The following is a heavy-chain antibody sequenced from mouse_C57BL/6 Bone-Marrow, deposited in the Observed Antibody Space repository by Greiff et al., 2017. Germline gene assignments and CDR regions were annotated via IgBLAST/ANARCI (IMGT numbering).Heavy chain of an antibody. J-gene: IGHJ4*01. D-gene: IGHD2-3*01. CDR2: IDPENGDT. CDR1: GFNIKDDY. V-gene: IGHV14-4*01. Sequence: EVQLQQSGAELVRPGASVKLSCTASGFNIKDDYMHWVKQRPEQGLEWIGWIDPENGDTEYASKFQGKATITTDTSSNTAYLRLSSLTSEDTAVYYCTFDGPYYAMDYWGQGTSVTVSS. CDR3: TFDGPYYAMDY.